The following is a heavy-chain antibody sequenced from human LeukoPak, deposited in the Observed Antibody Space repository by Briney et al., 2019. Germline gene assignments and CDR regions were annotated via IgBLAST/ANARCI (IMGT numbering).Heavy chain of an antibody. CDR3: ARGGYCGSTSCSGSRFDF. CDR1: GFTFSSYS. J-gene: IGHJ4*02. CDR2: ISSASSTI. Sequence: GGSLRLSCAASGFTFSSYSMNWVREAPGKGLEWVSYISSASSTIFYTDSVKGRFTISRDNAKNSLYLQMDSLRDGDTAVYYCARGGYCGSTSCSGSRFDFWGQGTLVTVSS. D-gene: IGHD2-2*01. V-gene: IGHV3-48*02.